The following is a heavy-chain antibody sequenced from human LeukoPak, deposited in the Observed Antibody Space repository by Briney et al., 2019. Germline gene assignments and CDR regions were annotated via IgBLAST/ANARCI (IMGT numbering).Heavy chain of an antibody. CDR2: TYYRSKWYN. V-gene: IGHV6-1*01. D-gene: IGHD4-23*01. CDR3: ARSGGHDAFDI. J-gene: IGHJ3*02. CDR1: GDSVSSYSAA. Sequence: SPTLSLTFAISGDSVSSYSAAWSWIRQSPSRGLEWLGRTYYRSKWYNDYAVPVKSRITINPDTSKNQFSLQLTSVTPEDTAVYYCARSGGHDAFDIWGQGTMVTVSS.